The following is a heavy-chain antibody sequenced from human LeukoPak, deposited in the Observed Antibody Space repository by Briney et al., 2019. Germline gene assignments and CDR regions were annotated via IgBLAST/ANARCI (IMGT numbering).Heavy chain of an antibody. CDR1: GFTFTTYW. J-gene: IGHJ4*02. V-gene: IGHV3-7*01. CDR3: ARLSEMFRGPQVIYYFDY. CDR2: IKQDGTEK. Sequence: SGGSLRLSCGASGFTFTTYWMSWVRQAPGKGLEWVANIKQDGTEKYYVDSVKGRFTSSRDYARNSLYLQLNSLRAEDTAVYYSARLSEMFRGPQVIYYFDYWGQGTLVTVSS. D-gene: IGHD3-10*01.